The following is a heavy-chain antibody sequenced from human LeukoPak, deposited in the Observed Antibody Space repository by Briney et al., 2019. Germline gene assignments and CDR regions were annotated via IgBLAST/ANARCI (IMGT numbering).Heavy chain of an antibody. D-gene: IGHD2-21*01. CDR3: AREIVGTFRSVYFDY. V-gene: IGHV1-2*06. CDR2: INPNSGGT. Sequence: ASVKVSCKASGYTFTVYYMHWVRQAPGQGLEWMGRINPNSGGTNYAQKFQGRVTMTRDTSISTAYMELSRLRSDDTAVYYCAREIVGTFRSVYFDYWGQGTLVTVFS. CDR1: GYTFTVYY. J-gene: IGHJ4*02.